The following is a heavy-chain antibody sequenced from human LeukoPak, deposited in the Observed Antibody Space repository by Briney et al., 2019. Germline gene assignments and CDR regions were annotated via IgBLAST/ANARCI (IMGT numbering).Heavy chain of an antibody. V-gene: IGHV3-48*03. D-gene: IGHD5-12*01. CDR1: GFTFSSYE. CDR3: ARDGSGYDS. Sequence: GGTLRLSCSASGFTFSSYEMNWVRQAPGKGLEWVSYISSSGSTIYYADSVKGRFTISRDNAKNSLYLQMNSLRAEDTAVYYCARDGSGYDSWGQGTLVTVSS. J-gene: IGHJ5*02. CDR2: ISSSGSTI.